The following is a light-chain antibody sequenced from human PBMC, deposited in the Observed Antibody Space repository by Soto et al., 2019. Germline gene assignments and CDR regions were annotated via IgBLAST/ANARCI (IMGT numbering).Light chain of an antibody. CDR2: GAS. CDR3: QQYNNLPYT. Sequence: EIVMTQSPATLSVSPGERATLSCRASQSVSGNLAWYQQKPGQAPRLLIYGASTRATGIPARFSGSGSGTEFTLTISSLQSEDFAVYYCQQYNNLPYTFGQGTKLEIK. V-gene: IGKV3-15*01. J-gene: IGKJ2*01. CDR1: QSVSGN.